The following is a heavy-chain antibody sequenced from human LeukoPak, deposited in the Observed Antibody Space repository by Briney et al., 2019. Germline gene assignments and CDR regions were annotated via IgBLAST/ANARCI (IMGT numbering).Heavy chain of an antibody. Sequence: GGSLRLSCATSGFSFTDYPMNWVRQAPGEGLEWISNIRTTAEGAKYAYYADSAKGRVTISRDDGKNTLYLHMNSLRDDDTAVYYCATDQRYAFDYWGQGILVTVSS. CDR3: ATDQRYAFDY. CDR2: IRTTAEGAKYA. CDR1: GFSFTDYP. V-gene: IGHV3-48*02. D-gene: IGHD3-9*01. J-gene: IGHJ4*02.